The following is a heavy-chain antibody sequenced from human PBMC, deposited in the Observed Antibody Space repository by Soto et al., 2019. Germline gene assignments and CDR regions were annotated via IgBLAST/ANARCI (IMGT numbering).Heavy chain of an antibody. V-gene: IGHV4-31*03. CDR1: GGSISSGGYY. CDR2: IYYSGST. Sequence: QVQLQESGPGLVKPSQTLSLTCTVSGGSISSGGYYWSWIRQHPGKGLEWIGYIYYSGSTYYNPSLKGRVTISVDTSKNQFSLKLSSVTAADTAVYYCARAATYYDFWSGPEGYYYGMDVWGQGTTVTVSS. J-gene: IGHJ6*02. CDR3: ARAATYYDFWSGPEGYYYGMDV. D-gene: IGHD3-3*01.